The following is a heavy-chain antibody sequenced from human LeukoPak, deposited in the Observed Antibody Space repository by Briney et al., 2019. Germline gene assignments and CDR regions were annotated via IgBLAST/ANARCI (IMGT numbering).Heavy chain of an antibody. V-gene: IGHV4-34*01. Sequence: SETLSLTCAVYGGSFSGYYWSSIRQPPGKGLEWIGEINHSGSTNYNPSLKSRVTISVDTSKNQFSLKLSSVTAADTAVYYCARGRSSGWLDAFDIWGQGTMVTVSS. D-gene: IGHD6-19*01. CDR1: GGSFSGYY. CDR2: INHSGST. J-gene: IGHJ3*02. CDR3: ARGRSSGWLDAFDI.